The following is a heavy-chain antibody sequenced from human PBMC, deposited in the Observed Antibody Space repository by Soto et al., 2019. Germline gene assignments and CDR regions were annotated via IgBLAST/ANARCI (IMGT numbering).Heavy chain of an antibody. V-gene: IGHV3-33*01. D-gene: IGHD6-13*01. J-gene: IGHJ6*02. Sequence: QVQLVESGGGVVQPGRSLRLSCAASGFTFSRFGMHWVRQAPGKGLEWVAVIWYDGSNKYYPDSVKGRFTISRDNSKNTLYLQMNSLRVEDTAVYSCVRDEGTAAAGPYYYYAMDVWGQGTTVTVSS. CDR2: IWYDGSNK. CDR1: GFTFSRFG. CDR3: VRDEGTAAAGPYYYYAMDV.